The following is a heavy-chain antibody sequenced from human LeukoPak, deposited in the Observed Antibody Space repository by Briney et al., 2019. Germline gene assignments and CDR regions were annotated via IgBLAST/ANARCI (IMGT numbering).Heavy chain of an antibody. CDR2: IKNDGSGI. CDR3: ARERGVSHPFDY. D-gene: IGHD2-21*01. V-gene: IGHV3-74*01. CDR1: GFNFVNTW. J-gene: IGHJ4*02. Sequence: GGSLRLSCAASGFNFVNTWMHWVRQAPGKGLVWVARIKNDGSGIIYADSVEGRFTISRDNARNTVYLQMNSLRAGDTAVYYCARERGVSHPFDYWGQGTLVTVSS.